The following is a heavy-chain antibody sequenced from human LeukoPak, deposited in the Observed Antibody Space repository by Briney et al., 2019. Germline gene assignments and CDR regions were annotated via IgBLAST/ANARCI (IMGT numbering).Heavy chain of an antibody. CDR3: ARDHRAMYYDFWSGYSYYFDY. J-gene: IGHJ4*02. CDR1: GYTFTSYG. V-gene: IGHV1-18*01. D-gene: IGHD3-3*01. Sequence: ASVKVSCKASGYTFTSYGISWVRQAPGQGLEWMGWISAYNGNTNYAEKLQGRVTMTTDTSTSTAYMELRSLRSDDTAVYYCARDHRAMYYDFWSGYSYYFDYWGQGTLVTVSS. CDR2: ISAYNGNT.